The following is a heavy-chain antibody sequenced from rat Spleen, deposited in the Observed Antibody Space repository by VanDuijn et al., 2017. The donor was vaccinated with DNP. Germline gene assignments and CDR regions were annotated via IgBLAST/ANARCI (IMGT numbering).Heavy chain of an antibody. CDR1: GYSITSNY. CDR2: ISYSGGT. Sequence: VQLQESGPGLVQPSQSLTLTCSVSGYSITSNYWGWIRKFPGNKMEYIGHISYSGGTNYNPSLRSRISITRDTSKNHFFLHLNSVTTEDTATYYCARWTRYFDYWGQGVMVTVSS. CDR3: ARWTRYFDY. J-gene: IGHJ2*01. D-gene: IGHD1-7*01. V-gene: IGHV3-1*01.